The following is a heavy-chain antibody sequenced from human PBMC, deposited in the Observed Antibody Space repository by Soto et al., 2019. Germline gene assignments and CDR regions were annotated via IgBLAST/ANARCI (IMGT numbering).Heavy chain of an antibody. V-gene: IGHV3-33*01. CDR3: ARDGGSGGSYQWFDP. J-gene: IGHJ5*02. Sequence: GGSLRLSCAASGFTFSSYGMHWVRQAPGKGLEWVAVIWYDGSNKYYADSVKGRFTISRDNSKNTLYLQMNSLRAEDTAVYYCARDGGSGGSYQWFDPWGQGTLVTVSS. CDR2: IWYDGSNK. D-gene: IGHD2-15*01. CDR1: GFTFSSYG.